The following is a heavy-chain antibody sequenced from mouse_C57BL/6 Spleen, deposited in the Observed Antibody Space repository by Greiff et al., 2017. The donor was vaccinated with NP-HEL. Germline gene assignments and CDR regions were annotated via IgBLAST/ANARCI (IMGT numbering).Heavy chain of an antibody. CDR3: ARKESTGSDY. CDR1: GYTFTSYW. Sequence: QVQLQQPGAELVMPGASVKLSCKASGYTFTSYWMHWVKQRPGQGLEWIGEIDPSDSYTNYNQKFKGKSTLTVDKSSSTAYMQLSSLTSEDSAVYYCARKESTGSDYWGQGTTLTVSS. J-gene: IGHJ2*01. V-gene: IGHV1-69*01. D-gene: IGHD4-1*01. CDR2: IDPSDSYT.